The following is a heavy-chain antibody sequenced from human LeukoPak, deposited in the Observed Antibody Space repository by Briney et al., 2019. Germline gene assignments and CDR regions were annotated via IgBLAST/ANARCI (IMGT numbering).Heavy chain of an antibody. V-gene: IGHV4-4*07. J-gene: IGHJ6*02. D-gene: IGHD3-10*01. CDR2: IKTSGNT. Sequence: PSETLSLTCAVSGGSISTYYWSWIRQPAGKGLEWIGRIKTSGNTNYNPSLKSRATMSVDRSRSQYSLKLTSVTAADTAVYYCAREGLLWVGEEDYYYYGMDVWGQGTTVTVSS. CDR1: GGSISTYY. CDR3: AREGLLWVGEEDYYYYGMDV.